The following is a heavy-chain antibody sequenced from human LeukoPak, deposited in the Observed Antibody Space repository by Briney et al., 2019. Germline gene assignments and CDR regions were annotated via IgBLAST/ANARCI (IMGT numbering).Heavy chain of an antibody. CDR3: TAVPHDSAV. V-gene: IGHV3-15*01. D-gene: IGHD3-22*01. CDR1: KFAFNNAW. J-gene: IGHJ4*02. Sequence: GGSLRLSCAASKFAFNNAWMSWFRQAPGKGLEWVGHIKSKTDGGTTDYAAPVQGRSTISRDDSKDRLYLQMNSLKTEDTAVYYCTAVPHDSAVWGQGTLVTVSS. CDR2: IKSKTDGGTT.